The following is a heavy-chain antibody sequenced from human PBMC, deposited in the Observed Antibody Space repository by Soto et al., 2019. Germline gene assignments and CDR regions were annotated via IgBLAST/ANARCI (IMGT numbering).Heavy chain of an antibody. CDR3: ARRDDILTGYYNDYYYGMDV. CDR2: IIPIFGTA. D-gene: IGHD3-9*01. J-gene: IGHJ6*02. V-gene: IGHV1-69*13. CDR1: GGPFSSYA. Sequence: SVKVSFKASGGPFSSYAISCVRQAPGQGLEWMGGIIPIFGTANYAQKFQGRVTITADESTSTAYMELSSLRSEDTAVYYCARRDDILTGYYNDYYYGMDVWGQGTTVTVSS.